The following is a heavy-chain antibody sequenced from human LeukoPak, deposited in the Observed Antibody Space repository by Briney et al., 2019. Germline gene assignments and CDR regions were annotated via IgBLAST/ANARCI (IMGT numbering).Heavy chain of an antibody. CDR3: ARGGQWGPWYYFDY. CDR1: GGSISSSSYY. V-gene: IGHV4-39*07. J-gene: IGHJ4*02. CDR2: IYYSGST. D-gene: IGHD6-19*01. Sequence: SETLSLTCTVSGGSISSSSYYWGWIRQPPGKGLEWIGSIYYSGSTNYNPSLKSRVTISVDTSKNQFSLKLSSVTAADTAVYYCARGGQWGPWYYFDYWGQGTLVTVSS.